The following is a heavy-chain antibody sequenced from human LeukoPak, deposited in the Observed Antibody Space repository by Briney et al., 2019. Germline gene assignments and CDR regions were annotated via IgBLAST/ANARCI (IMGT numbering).Heavy chain of an antibody. CDR1: GFTFSSYA. D-gene: IGHD3-22*01. CDR2: IKSKTDGGAA. Sequence: GGSLRLSCAASGFTFSSYAMHWVRQAPGKGLEWVGRIKSKTDGGAAEYAAPVKGRFTISRDDSRNTLYLQMNSLKTDDTAVYYCTTEYTAYYYDSSGYYYWGQGTLVTVSS. V-gene: IGHV3-15*01. CDR3: TTEYTAYYYDSSGYYY. J-gene: IGHJ4*02.